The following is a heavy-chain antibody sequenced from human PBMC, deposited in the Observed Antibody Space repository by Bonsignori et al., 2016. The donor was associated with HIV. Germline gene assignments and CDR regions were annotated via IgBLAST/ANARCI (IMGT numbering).Heavy chain of an antibody. CDR3: AKAKT. Sequence: VRQAPGKGLEWMAFIRYDGSNTYYSDSVKGRFTISRDNARNTLFLQMNSLRGDDTGTYYCAKAKTWGQGTLVTVSS. CDR2: IRYDGSNT. J-gene: IGHJ5*02. V-gene: IGHV3-30*02.